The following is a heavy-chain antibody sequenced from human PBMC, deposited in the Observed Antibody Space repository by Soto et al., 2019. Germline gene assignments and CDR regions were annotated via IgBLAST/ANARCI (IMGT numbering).Heavy chain of an antibody. J-gene: IGHJ4*02. D-gene: IGHD2-2*01. V-gene: IGHV4-39*01. Sequence: QLQLQESGPGLVKPSETLSLTCTVSGGSISSSSYYWGWIRQPPGKGLEWIGSIYYSGSTYYNPSLKSRVTISVDTSKNQFSLKLSSVTAADTAVYYCARQDQVAHAGLTDWGQGTLVTVSS. CDR3: ARQDQVAHAGLTD. CDR2: IYYSGST. CDR1: GGSISSSSYY.